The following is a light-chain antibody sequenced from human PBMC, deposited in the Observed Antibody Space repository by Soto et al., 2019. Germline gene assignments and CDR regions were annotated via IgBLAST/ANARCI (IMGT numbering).Light chain of an antibody. CDR2: AAS. J-gene: IGKJ3*01. CDR3: QHLHNYLFT. Sequence: DIQLTQSPSFLSASVGDRVTITCRASQGISSSLAWYQQGPGKAPKLLIYAASTLQRGVPSRFSGSGSGTEFTLTISSLQPEDFATYYCQHLHNYLFTFSPGTRVDIK. CDR1: QGISSS. V-gene: IGKV1-9*01.